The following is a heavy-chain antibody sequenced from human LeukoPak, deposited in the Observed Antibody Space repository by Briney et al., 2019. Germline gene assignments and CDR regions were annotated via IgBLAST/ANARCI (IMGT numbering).Heavy chain of an antibody. J-gene: IGHJ4*02. D-gene: IGHD6-13*01. CDR3: GRFGYEAAVDL. CDR1: GFSLSSYW. V-gene: IGHV3-7*01. CDR2: IKPTGSET. Sequence: GGSLRLSCAASGFSLSSYWITWVRQAPGQGPEFLANIKPTGSETYYVDPVKGRFTISRDNAKNLLFLQMNSLRGEDTAVYYCGRFGYEAAVDLWGRGTLVTVSS.